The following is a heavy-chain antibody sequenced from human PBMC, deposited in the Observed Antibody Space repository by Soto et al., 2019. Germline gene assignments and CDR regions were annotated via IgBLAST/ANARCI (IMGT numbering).Heavy chain of an antibody. Sequence: EVQLVESGGGLVKPGGSLRLSCAASGFTFSSYSMNWVRQAPGKGLEWVSSISSSSSYIYYADSVKGRFTISRDDAKNSLYLQMNSLRAEDTAVYYCAPPGGPNIPGYWGQGTLVTVSS. CDR1: GFTFSSYS. J-gene: IGHJ4*02. V-gene: IGHV3-21*01. D-gene: IGHD1-26*01. CDR2: ISSSSSYI. CDR3: APPGGPNIPGY.